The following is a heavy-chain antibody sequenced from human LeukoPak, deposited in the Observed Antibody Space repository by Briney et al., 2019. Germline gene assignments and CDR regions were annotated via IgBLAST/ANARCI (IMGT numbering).Heavy chain of an antibody. J-gene: IGHJ4*02. CDR1: KFTFSNAW. CDR3: ATYPQNRH. CDR2: IKPNTDGGTA. Sequence: GGCLRLSCAASKFTFSNAWMSWVRQAPGKGLEWLGRIKPNTDGGTAAYAAPVEDRFTISRDDLKGMLYLQMNSLKIEDTAVYYCATYPQNRHWGQGTLVIVSS. D-gene: IGHD2/OR15-2a*01. V-gene: IGHV3-15*01.